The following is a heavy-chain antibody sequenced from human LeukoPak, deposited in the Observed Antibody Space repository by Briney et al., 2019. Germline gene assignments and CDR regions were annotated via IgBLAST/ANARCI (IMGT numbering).Heavy chain of an antibody. Sequence: RGSLRLSCAASGFTFSSYGMHWVRQAPGKGLEWVAVILYDGSNKYYADSVKGRFTISRDNYKNTMYLQMNSLKTEDTAVYYCTTEGLGSGSYGFDYWGQGALVTVSS. J-gene: IGHJ4*02. CDR1: GFTFSSYG. CDR3: TTEGLGSGSYGFDY. D-gene: IGHD3-10*01. CDR2: ILYDGSNK. V-gene: IGHV3-30*03.